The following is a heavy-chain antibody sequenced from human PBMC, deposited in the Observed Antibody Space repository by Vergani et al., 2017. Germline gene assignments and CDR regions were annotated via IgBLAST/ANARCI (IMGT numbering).Heavy chain of an antibody. Sequence: QVQLQESGPGLVKPPGTLSLTCAVSGGPISSSNWWSWVRQPPGKGLEWIGEIYHSGSTNYNPSLKSRVTIPVDKSKNQFSLKLSSVTAADTAVYYCTRASIDYGSGSDLYYIDYWSQGTLVTVSS. CDR3: TRASIDYGSGSDLYYIDY. CDR1: GGPISSSNW. CDR2: IYHSGST. V-gene: IGHV4-4*03. J-gene: IGHJ4*02. D-gene: IGHD3-10*01.